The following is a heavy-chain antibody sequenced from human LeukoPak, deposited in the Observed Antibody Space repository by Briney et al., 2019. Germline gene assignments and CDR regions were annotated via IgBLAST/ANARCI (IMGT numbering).Heavy chain of an antibody. CDR3: ATALYGSGNFDY. V-gene: IGHV1-69*06. J-gene: IGHJ4*02. CDR2: MIPIFGTA. CDR1: GGTFSSYA. Sequence: GSSVKVSCKASGGTFSSYAISWVRQAPGQGLEWMGGMIPIFGTANYAQKFQGRVTITADKSTSTAYMELSSLRSEDTAVYYCATALYGSGNFDYWGQGTLVTVSS. D-gene: IGHD3-10*01.